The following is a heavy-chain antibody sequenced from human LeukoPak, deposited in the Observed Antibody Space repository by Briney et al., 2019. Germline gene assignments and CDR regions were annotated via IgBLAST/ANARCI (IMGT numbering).Heavy chain of an antibody. CDR2: ISSSGSTI. Sequence: PGGSLRLSCAASGFTFSSYEMNWVRQAPGKGLEWVSYISSSGSTIYYADSVKGRFTISRDNAKNSLYLQMNSLRAEDTAVYYCARVGPEQLDYWGQGTLVTVSS. J-gene: IGHJ4*02. D-gene: IGHD1/OR15-1a*01. V-gene: IGHV3-48*03. CDR3: ARVGPEQLDY. CDR1: GFTFSSYE.